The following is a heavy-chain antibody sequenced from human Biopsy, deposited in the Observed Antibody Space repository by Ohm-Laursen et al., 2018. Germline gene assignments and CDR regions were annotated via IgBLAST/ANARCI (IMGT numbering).Heavy chain of an antibody. CDR2: INRNSGKI. CDR1: GFNLGDYA. Sequence: SLRLSCSASGFNLGDYAMHWVRQVPGRGLEWVSGINRNSGKIDYADSVKGRFTISRDNAKNSLYLHMNSLRTEDSAFYYCARDTGTMVRGVLYQWGQGTQVTVSS. CDR3: ARDTGTMVRGVLYQ. V-gene: IGHV3-9*01. J-gene: IGHJ4*02. D-gene: IGHD3-10*01.